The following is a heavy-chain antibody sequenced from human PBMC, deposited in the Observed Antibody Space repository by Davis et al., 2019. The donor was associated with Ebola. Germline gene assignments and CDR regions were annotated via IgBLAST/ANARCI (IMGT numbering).Heavy chain of an antibody. CDR2: INAGNGNT. J-gene: IGHJ6*02. V-gene: IGHV1-3*01. Sequence: AASVKVSCKASGYTFTSYAMHWVRQAPGQRLEWMGWINAGNGNTKYSQKFQGRVTITRDTSASTAYMELSSLRSEETAVYYCARGPPFGMTLKANYYYYGMDVWGQGTTVTVSS. CDR1: GYTFTSYA. D-gene: IGHD3-10*01. CDR3: ARGPPFGMTLKANYYYYGMDV.